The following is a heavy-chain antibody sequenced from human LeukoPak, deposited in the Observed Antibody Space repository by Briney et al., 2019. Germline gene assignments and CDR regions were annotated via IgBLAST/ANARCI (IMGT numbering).Heavy chain of an antibody. CDR3: ARDSARGYSYGYNAFDI. D-gene: IGHD5-18*01. J-gene: IGHJ3*02. V-gene: IGHV1-18*01. CDR2: ITTCNGNT. Sequence: ASEKVSCKASGYNFRNYGIGWVRQGPRQGLEWMGWITTCNGNTNYDHNVQGRVTMTTDTSTSTAYMELRSLRSDDTAVYFCARDSARGYSYGYNAFDIWGQGTMVTVS. CDR1: GYNFRNYG.